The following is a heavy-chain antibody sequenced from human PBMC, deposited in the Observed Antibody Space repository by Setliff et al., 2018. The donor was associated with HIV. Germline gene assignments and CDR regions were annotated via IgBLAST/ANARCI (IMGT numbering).Heavy chain of an antibody. J-gene: IGHJ4*02. CDR3: AIDVIGGWLRPMPDF. D-gene: IGHD5-12*01. CDR1: GGTFSSYA. V-gene: IGHV1-69*13. Sequence: SVKVSCKASGGTFSSYALSWVRQAPGQGLEWMGGIIPIFGSTKYAQKFQGRVTITADESTSTADMELSSLRSEDTAVYYCAIDVIGGWLRPMPDFWGPGTLVTVSS. CDR2: IIPIFGST.